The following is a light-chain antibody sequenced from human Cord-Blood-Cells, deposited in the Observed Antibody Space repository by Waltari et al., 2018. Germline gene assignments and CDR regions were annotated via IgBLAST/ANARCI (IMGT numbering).Light chain of an antibody. CDR2: DVS. Sequence: QSALTQPRSVSGSPGQPVTISCTGTSSDVGGYSYSSWYQQHPGKAPKLMIYDVSKRPSGVPDRFSGSKSGNTASLTISGLQAEDEADYYCCSYAGSYTHVVFGGGTKLTVL. CDR3: CSYAGSYTHVV. J-gene: IGLJ2*01. CDR1: SSDVGGYSY. V-gene: IGLV2-11*01.